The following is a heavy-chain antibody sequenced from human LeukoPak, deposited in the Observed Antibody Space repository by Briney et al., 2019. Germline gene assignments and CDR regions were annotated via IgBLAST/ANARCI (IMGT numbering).Heavy chain of an antibody. D-gene: IGHD4-17*01. CDR2: ISWNSGSI. CDR3: AKGVTTLLG. V-gene: IGHV3-9*01. J-gene: IGHJ4*02. Sequence: PGGSLRLSCAASGFTFDDYAMHWVRQASGKGLEWVSGISWNSGSIGYADSVKGRFTISRDNAKNSLYLQMNSLRAEDTALYYCAKGVTTLLGWGQGTLVTVSS. CDR1: GFTFDDYA.